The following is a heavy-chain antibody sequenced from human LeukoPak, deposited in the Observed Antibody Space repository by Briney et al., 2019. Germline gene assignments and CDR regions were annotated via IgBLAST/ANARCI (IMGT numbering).Heavy chain of an antibody. CDR3: ANVGGVIVSFDY. D-gene: IGHD3-16*02. CDR1: GFAFSSYS. J-gene: IGHJ4*02. CDR2: IRYDGSNK. Sequence: PGGSLRLSCAASGFAFSSYSMNWVRQAPGKGLEWVAFIRYDGSNKYYADSVKGRFTISRDNSKNTLYLQMNSLRAEDTAVYYCANVGGVIVSFDYWGQGTLVTVSS. V-gene: IGHV3-30*02.